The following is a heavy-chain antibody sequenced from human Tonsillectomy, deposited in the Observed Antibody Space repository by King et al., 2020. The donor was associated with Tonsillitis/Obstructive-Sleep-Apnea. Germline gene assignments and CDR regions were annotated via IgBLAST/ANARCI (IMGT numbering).Heavy chain of an antibody. D-gene: IGHD3-9*01. CDR1: GYTFIGYH. Sequence: AQLVQSGAEVKKPGASVKVSCKASGYTFIGYHIHWVRQAPGQGLEWMGRINPNGGGTNYVERFQDRLTLTTDTSTSTAYLELSRLSSDDTAVYYCATQYGNYAILLPEFWGQGSLVIVAS. V-gene: IGHV1-2*06. J-gene: IGHJ4*02. CDR3: ATQYGNYAILLPEF. CDR2: INPNGGGT.